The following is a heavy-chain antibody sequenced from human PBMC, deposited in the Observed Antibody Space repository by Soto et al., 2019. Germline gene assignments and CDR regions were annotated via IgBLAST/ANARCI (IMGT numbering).Heavy chain of an antibody. J-gene: IGHJ6*02. CDR2: IXPXXXTX. V-gene: IGHV1-69*13. D-gene: IGHD6-13*01. CDR1: GGTFSSYA. Sequence: ASVKVSCKASGGTFSSYAISWVRQAPGQGPEWMGXIXPXXXTXNXAXKXXXXVTITADESTSTAYMELSRLRSEDTALYYCARDHWMSSSWYALDVWGQGTTVTVSS. CDR3: ARDHWMSSSWYALDV.